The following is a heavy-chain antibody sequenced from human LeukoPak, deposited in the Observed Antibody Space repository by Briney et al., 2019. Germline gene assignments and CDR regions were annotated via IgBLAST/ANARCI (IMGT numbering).Heavy chain of an antibody. CDR2: ISHSGANT. V-gene: IGHV3-23*01. J-gene: IGHJ4*02. CDR3: SKEIEASI. Sequence: GGSLRLSCAASGFTFSDSAMDWVRQAPGKGLEWVSLISHSGANTFYADSVKGRFTVSRDNSKNTMYLQMNSLRAEDKAVYYCSKEIEASIWGQGTLVTVSS. CDR1: GFTFSDSA. D-gene: IGHD2-21*01.